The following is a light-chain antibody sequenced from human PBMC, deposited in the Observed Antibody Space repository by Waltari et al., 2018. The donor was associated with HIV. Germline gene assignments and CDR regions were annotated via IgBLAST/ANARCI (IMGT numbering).Light chain of an antibody. CDR2: AAS. J-gene: IGKJ2*01. CDR3: QLSYLALYT. V-gene: IGKV1-39*01. CDR1: QSISTS. Sequence: DIQVTQSPSSLSASVGDSVTITCRASQSISTSLNCYQQKPGRAPNLLIYAASILQSGVPSRFSGCGSGRYFTLAIASLHPEDFTTFYCQLSYLALYTFGQGPRVG.